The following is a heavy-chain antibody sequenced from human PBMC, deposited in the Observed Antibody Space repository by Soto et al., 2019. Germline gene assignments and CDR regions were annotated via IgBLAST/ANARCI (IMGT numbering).Heavy chain of an antibody. J-gene: IGHJ4*02. V-gene: IGHV3-33*01. CDR1: GFTFSTYG. CDR3: ARDPIDDYGDLLPDY. D-gene: IGHD4-17*01. Sequence: GGSLRLSCAASGFTFSTYGMHWVRQAPGEGLEWVALIWFDGSTTYYGESVKGRFTISRDNTKNTLYLQMNSLRAEDTAMYYCARDPIDDYGDLLPDYWGQGVLVTVSS. CDR2: IWFDGSTT.